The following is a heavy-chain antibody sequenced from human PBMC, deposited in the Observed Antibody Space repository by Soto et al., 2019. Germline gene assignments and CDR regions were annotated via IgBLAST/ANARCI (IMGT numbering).Heavy chain of an antibody. CDR2: IYWDDDK. CDR1: GFSLSTSGVV. CDR3: AQSPEFAQGDYCMDV. J-gene: IGHJ6*02. V-gene: IGHV2-5*02. Sequence: QITLKESGPTLVKPTQTLTLTCTFSGFSLSTSGVVVGWIRQPPGKPLEWLALIYWDDDKRYTPSLKSRLTISKDTSKNQVVPTMTNMDPVDTAAYYCAQSPEFAQGDYCMDVWVQGTTVTVCS. D-gene: IGHD2-21*01.